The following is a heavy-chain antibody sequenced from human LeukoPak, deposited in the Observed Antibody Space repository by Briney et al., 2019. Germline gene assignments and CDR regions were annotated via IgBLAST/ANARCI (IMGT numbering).Heavy chain of an antibody. D-gene: IGHD3-10*01. Sequence: PSETLSLTCAVSGCTISSSNWWSWVRQPPGKGLEWIGVIYHSGNTNYNPSLKSRVTISVNNNKNQFSLKLNFVTARDTAVDYCARDVGSGSYYNNYFDYWGQGTLVTVSS. V-gene: IGHV4-4*02. J-gene: IGHJ4*02. CDR3: ARDVGSGSYYNNYFDY. CDR2: IYHSGNT. CDR1: GCTISSSNW.